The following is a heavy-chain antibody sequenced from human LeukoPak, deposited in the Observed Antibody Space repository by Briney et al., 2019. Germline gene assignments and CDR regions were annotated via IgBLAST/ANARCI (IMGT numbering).Heavy chain of an antibody. Sequence: GSLQIPGKGSGDSFTSYCIGWVRHMPRKGLEWMGIIYPGDSDTTYSPSFQGQVTISADKSISTAYLQWSSLKASETSMYYCARGHHGSGSFDPWGQGTLVTVSS. J-gene: IGHJ5*02. V-gene: IGHV5-51*01. D-gene: IGHD3-10*01. CDR1: GDSFTSYC. CDR2: IYPGDSDT. CDR3: ARGHHGSGSFDP.